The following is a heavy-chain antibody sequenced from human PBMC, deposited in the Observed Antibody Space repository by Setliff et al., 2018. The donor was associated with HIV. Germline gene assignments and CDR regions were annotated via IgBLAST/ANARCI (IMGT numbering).Heavy chain of an antibody. V-gene: IGHV4-39*01. CDR3: ARARSDWYNVRPYYFDL. D-gene: IGHD6-19*01. CDR1: GGSISSSSYY. Sequence: SETLSLTCTVSGGSISSSSYYWGWIRQPPGKGREWIGSIFYSGSANYNPSLRSPVAISVDASKNQFSLTLSSVTAADTAVYYCARARSDWYNVRPYYFDLWGQGTQVTVSS. CDR2: IFYSGSA. J-gene: IGHJ4*02.